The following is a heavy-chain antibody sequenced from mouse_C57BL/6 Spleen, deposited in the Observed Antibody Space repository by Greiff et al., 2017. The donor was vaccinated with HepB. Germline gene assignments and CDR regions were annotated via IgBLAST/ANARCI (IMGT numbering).Heavy chain of an antibody. CDR2: IYWDDDK. CDR3: ARNYNEYFDV. V-gene: IGHV8-12*01. D-gene: IGHD1-1*01. CDR1: GFSLSTSGMG. Sequence: QVTLKESGPGILQSSQTLSLTCSFSGFSLSTSGMGVSWIRQPSGKGLEWLAHIYWDDDKRYNPSLKSRLTISKDTSRNQVFLKITSVDTADTATYYCARNYNEYFDVWGTGTTVTVSS. J-gene: IGHJ1*03.